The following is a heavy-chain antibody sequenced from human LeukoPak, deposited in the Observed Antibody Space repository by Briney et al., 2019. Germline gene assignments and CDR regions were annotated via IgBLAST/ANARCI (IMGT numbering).Heavy chain of an antibody. Sequence: GGSLRLSCAASGFACSSYAMHWVRQAPGKGLEWVSAISGSGGSTYYADSVKGRFTISRDNSKNTLYLQMNSLRAEDTAVYYCAKERAGDYDIFGYWGQGTLVTVSS. V-gene: IGHV3-23*01. J-gene: IGHJ4*02. CDR3: AKERAGDYDIFGY. D-gene: IGHD3-9*01. CDR1: GFACSSYA. CDR2: ISGSGGST.